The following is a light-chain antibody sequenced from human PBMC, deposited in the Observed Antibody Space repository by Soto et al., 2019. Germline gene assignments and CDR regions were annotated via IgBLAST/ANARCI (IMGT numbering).Light chain of an antibody. V-gene: IGLV2-8*01. CDR2: EVT. Sequence: QSVLTQPPSASGSPGQSVTISCTGTSSDVGGYDYVSWYQQHPGKAPKLMIYEVTIRPSGVSDRFSGSKSGNTASLTVSGLQAEDEADYYCQSQDSSLSGSVFGGGTKLTVL. J-gene: IGLJ2*01. CDR3: QSQDSSLSGSV. CDR1: SSDVGGYDY.